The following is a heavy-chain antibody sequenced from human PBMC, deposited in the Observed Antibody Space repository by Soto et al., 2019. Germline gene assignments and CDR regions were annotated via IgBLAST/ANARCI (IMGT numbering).Heavy chain of an antibody. CDR3: ARHQPDSRFGELFYYYYMDV. Sequence: SETLSLTCTVSGGSISSYYWGWIRQPPGKGLEWIGSIYYSGSTYYNPSLKSRVTISVDTSKNQFSLKLSSVTAADTAVYYCARHQPDSRFGELFYYYYMDVWGKGTTVTVSS. D-gene: IGHD3-10*01. CDR2: IYYSGST. J-gene: IGHJ6*03. V-gene: IGHV4-39*01. CDR1: GGSISSYY.